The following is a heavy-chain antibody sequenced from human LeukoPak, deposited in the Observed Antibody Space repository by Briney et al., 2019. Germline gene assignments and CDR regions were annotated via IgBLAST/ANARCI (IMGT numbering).Heavy chain of an antibody. CDR2: IWYDGSNK. CDR1: GFTFSSYG. J-gene: IGHJ4*02. Sequence: GGSLRLSCAASGFTFSSYGLHWVRQAPGKGLEWVAVIWYDGSNKYYADFVKGRFTISKDNSKNTLYLQMNSLRAEDTAVYYCARDRSVDFFDYWGQGTLVTVSS. V-gene: IGHV3-33*01. CDR3: ARDRSVDFFDY.